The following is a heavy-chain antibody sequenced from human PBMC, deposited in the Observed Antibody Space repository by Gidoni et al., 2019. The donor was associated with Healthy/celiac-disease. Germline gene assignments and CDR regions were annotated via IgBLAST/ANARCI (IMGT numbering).Heavy chain of an antibody. CDR3: AKGGYQDYYDSSGYYFHFDY. CDR2: ISGSGGST. CDR1: GFTFSSYA. Sequence: EVQLLESGGGLVQPGGSLRLSCAASGFTFSSYAISWVRKDPGKGLEWVSAISGSGGSTYYADSVKGRFTISRDNSKNTLYLQMNSLRAEDTAVYYCAKGGYQDYYDSSGYYFHFDYWGQGTLVTVSS. J-gene: IGHJ4*02. V-gene: IGHV3-23*01. D-gene: IGHD3-22*01.